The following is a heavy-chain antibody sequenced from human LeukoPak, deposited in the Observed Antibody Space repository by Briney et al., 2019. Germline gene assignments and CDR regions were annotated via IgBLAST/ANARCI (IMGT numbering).Heavy chain of an antibody. D-gene: IGHD3-22*01. CDR1: GFTFSSYW. CDR2: IKEDGSEE. V-gene: IGHV3-7*01. CDR3: ARGYGNYYDPSFDY. J-gene: IGHJ4*02. Sequence: GGSLRLSCTASGFTFSSYWMSWVRQAPGKGLEWVANIKEDGSEENYVESVKGRFTISRDNAKNSLHLQMSSLRAEDTAVYYCARGYGNYYDPSFDYWGQGTLVSVSS.